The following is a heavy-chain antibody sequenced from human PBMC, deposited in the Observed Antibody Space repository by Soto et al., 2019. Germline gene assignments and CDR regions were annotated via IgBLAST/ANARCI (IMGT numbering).Heavy chain of an antibody. J-gene: IGHJ5*02. CDR3: AKDRSQTISVSYLSS. V-gene: IGHV3-30*18. CDR1: GFIFSDYA. D-gene: IGHD1-26*01. CDR2: ILFDGNKK. Sequence: QVQLVESGGGVVRPGRSLRLSCSASGFIFSDYAMHWVRQAPGKGMEWVAVILFDGNKKYYADSVKGRFTISRDNSKNTLYLQMNSLRAEDTAVYYCAKDRSQTISVSYLSSWGQGSLVTVSS.